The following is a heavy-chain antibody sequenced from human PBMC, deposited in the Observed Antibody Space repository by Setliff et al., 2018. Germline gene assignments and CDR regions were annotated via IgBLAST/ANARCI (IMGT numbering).Heavy chain of an antibody. J-gene: IGHJ4*02. D-gene: IGHD2-8*01. CDR2: INAYNGNT. Sequence: ASVKVSCKASGYEFNNHGIAWVRQAPGQGLEWMGWINAYNGNTFYAPKLQGRVTMTTDASTATAYLELRSLRSDDTAIYFCSRLVRYCTTTTCQTLSGGEHWGQGTLVTVSS. CDR3: SRLVRYCTTTTCQTLSGGEH. V-gene: IGHV1-18*01. CDR1: GYEFNNHG.